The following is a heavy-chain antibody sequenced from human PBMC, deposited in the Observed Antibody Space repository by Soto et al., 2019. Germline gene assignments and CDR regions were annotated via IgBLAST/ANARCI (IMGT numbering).Heavy chain of an antibody. Sequence: EVQLLESGGGLVQPGGSLRLSCAASGFTFSNYAMSWVRQAPGKGLEWVSVISGSGGNTQYADSVKGRFTISRDNSKNTLHLQIHSLRVEDTDEYYCAKGLRVAASAIDSWGQGTLVTVSS. CDR3: AKGLRVAASAIDS. J-gene: IGHJ4*02. D-gene: IGHD6-13*01. CDR2: ISGSGGNT. V-gene: IGHV3-23*01. CDR1: GFTFSNYA.